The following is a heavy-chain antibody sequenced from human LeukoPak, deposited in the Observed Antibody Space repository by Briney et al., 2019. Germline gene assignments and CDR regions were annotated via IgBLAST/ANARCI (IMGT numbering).Heavy chain of an antibody. J-gene: IGHJ4*02. V-gene: IGHV3-9*01. Sequence: GGSLRLSCAASGFTFDDYAMHWVRQAPGKGLEWVSGISWNSGSIGYADSVKGRFTISRDNAKNILYLQMNSLRVEDTAVYYCARDLDWLLFDYWGQGTLVTVSS. CDR1: GFTFDDYA. D-gene: IGHD3-9*01. CDR3: ARDLDWLLFDY. CDR2: ISWNSGSI.